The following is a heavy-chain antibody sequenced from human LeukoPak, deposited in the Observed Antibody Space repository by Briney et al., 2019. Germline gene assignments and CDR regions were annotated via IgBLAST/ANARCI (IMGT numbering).Heavy chain of an antibody. CDR1: GYTFTSNY. Sequence: ASVKVSCKAFGYTFTSNYMHWVRQAPGQGPEWMGVISPSGGSTTYAQKFQGRVTLTRDMSTSTDYLELSSLRSEDTAVYYCAKEAWYYYDSHFDYWGQGTLVTVSS. V-gene: IGHV1-46*01. CDR2: ISPSGGST. J-gene: IGHJ4*02. CDR3: AKEAWYYYDSHFDY. D-gene: IGHD3-22*01.